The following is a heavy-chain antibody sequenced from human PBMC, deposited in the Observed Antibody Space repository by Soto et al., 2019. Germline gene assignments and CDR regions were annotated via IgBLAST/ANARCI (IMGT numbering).Heavy chain of an antibody. D-gene: IGHD6-19*01. Sequence: EVQLVESGGGLVKPGGSLRLSCAASGFTFSSYSMNWVRQAPGKGLEWVSSISSSSSYIYYADSVKGRFTISRDNAKNSLYLQMNSLRAEDTAVYYCARDAWLNYYYYGIDVWGQGTTVTVSS. J-gene: IGHJ6*02. V-gene: IGHV3-21*01. CDR2: ISSSSSYI. CDR3: ARDAWLNYYYYGIDV. CDR1: GFTFSSYS.